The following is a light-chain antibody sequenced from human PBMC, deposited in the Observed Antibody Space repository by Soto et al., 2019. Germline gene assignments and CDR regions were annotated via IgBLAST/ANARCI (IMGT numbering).Light chain of an antibody. CDR1: QSISSW. J-gene: IGKJ1*01. V-gene: IGKV1-5*03. CDR3: QQYNSYSRT. CDR2: KAS. Sequence: DIQMTQSPSTLSASVGDRVTITCRASQSISSWLAWYQQKPGKAPKLLIYKASSLESGVPSRFGGSGSGTGFTLTISSLQPDDFATYYCQQYNSYSRTFGKGTKVEIK.